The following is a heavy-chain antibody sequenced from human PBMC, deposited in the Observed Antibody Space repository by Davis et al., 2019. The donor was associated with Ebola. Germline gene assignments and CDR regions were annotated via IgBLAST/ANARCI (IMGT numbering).Heavy chain of an antibody. D-gene: IGHD1-14*01. CDR2: IYFSGTT. CDR1: GGSTSSSSYY. Sequence: PSETLSLTCTVSGGSTSSSSYYWGWIRQPPGKGLDWIGSIYFSGTTYYNPSLKSRATISVDTSKNQFSLKLSSVSDSDTAVYYCVNRGRADTDFDYWGQGTLVTVSS. CDR3: VNRGRADTDFDY. J-gene: IGHJ4*02. V-gene: IGHV4-39*01.